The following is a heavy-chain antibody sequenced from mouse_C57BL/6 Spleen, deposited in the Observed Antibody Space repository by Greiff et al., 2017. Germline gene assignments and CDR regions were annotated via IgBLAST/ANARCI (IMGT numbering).Heavy chain of an antibody. CDR1: GYTFTEYT. CDR2: FYPGSGSI. D-gene: IGHD2-4*01. Sequence: VQLQQSGAELVKPGASVKLSCKASGYTFTEYTIHWVKQRSGQGLEWIGWFYPGSGSIKYNEKFKDKATLTADKSSSTVYMELSRLTSEDSAVYFCARHEGIYYDYEEGAMDYWGQGTSVTVSS. J-gene: IGHJ4*01. CDR3: ARHEGIYYDYEEGAMDY. V-gene: IGHV1-62-2*01.